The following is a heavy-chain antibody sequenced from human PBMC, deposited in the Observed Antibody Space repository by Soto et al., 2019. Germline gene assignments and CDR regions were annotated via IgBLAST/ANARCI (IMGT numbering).Heavy chain of an antibody. V-gene: IGHV1-69*06. D-gene: IGHD2-15*01. J-gene: IGHJ6*02. CDR1: GGTFSSYA. Sequence: ASVKVSCKASGGTFSSYAISWVRQAPGQGLEWIGGIIPIFGTANYAQKFQGRVTITADKSTSTAYMELSSLRSEDTAVYYCARGQDIVVVVAATRLGYYYYGMDVWGQGTTVTVSS. CDR2: IIPIFGTA. CDR3: ARGQDIVVVVAATRLGYYYYGMDV.